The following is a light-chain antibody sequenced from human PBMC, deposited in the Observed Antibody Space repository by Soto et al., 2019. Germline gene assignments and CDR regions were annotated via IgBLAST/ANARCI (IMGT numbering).Light chain of an antibody. J-gene: IGLJ1*01. V-gene: IGLV2-14*01. CDR3: SSYTSGSTLYV. Sequence: QSALTQPASVSGSPGQSITISCTGTSRDVGSYNYVSWYQQHPGKAPRLMIYASSNRPSGVSHRFSGSRSGNTASLTISGLQAEDEADYFCSSYTSGSTLYVFGSGTKVTVL. CDR1: SRDVGSYNY. CDR2: ASS.